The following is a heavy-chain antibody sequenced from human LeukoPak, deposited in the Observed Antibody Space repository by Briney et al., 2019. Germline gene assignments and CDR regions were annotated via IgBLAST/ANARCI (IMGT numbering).Heavy chain of an antibody. CDR3: ARQSSGYDLPHFDY. D-gene: IGHD5-12*01. J-gene: IGHJ4*02. Sequence: GASVKVSCKASGYTFTSYYMHWVRQAPGQGLEWMGIINPSGGSTSYARKFQGRVTMTRDMSTSTVYMELSSLRSEDTAAYYCARQSSGYDLPHFDYWGQGTLVTVSS. CDR2: INPSGGST. V-gene: IGHV1-46*01. CDR1: GYTFTSYY.